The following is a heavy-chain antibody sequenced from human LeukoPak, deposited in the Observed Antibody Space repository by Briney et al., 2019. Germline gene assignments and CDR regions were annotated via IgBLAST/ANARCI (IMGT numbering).Heavy chain of an antibody. CDR1: GFTFTSYA. CDR3: AKGRGYQSYYYYYMTS. J-gene: IGHJ6*03. D-gene: IGHD6-13*01. CDR2: VSDNGGRT. V-gene: IGHV3-23*01. Sequence: GGSLRLSCAASGFTFTSYAMSWVRQAPGKGLEWVSVVSDNGGRTYYADSVKGRFTISRDNSKNTLYLQMNSLRAEDTGVYYCAKGRGYQSYYYYYMTSGAKGPRSPSP.